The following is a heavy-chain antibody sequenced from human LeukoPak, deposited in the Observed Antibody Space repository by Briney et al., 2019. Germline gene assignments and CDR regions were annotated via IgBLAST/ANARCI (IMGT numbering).Heavy chain of an antibody. D-gene: IGHD2-15*01. CDR3: ASGGWGYCSSGSCSQYFQH. Sequence: SVKVSCKASGGTFSNYAINWVRQAPGQGLEWMGGIIPVFGTTTYTQDFQGRVTITTDESMSTTYMELSSLTSDDTAVYYCASGGWGYCSSGSCSQYFQHWGRGTLVTVSS. CDR2: IIPVFGTT. CDR1: GGTFSNYA. J-gene: IGHJ1*01. V-gene: IGHV1-69*05.